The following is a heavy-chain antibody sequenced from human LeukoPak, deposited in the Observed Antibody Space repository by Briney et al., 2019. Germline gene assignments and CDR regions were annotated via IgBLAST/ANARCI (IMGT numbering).Heavy chain of an antibody. V-gene: IGHV3-53*01. CDR3: ARVSIQLWYYDY. CDR1: GFTVSSNY. D-gene: IGHD5-18*01. Sequence: GGSLRLSCAASGFTVSSNYMSWVRQAPGKGLEWVSVIYSGGSTYYADSVKGRFTISRDNSKNTLYLQMNSLRAEDTAVYYCARVSIQLWYYDYWGQGTLVTVSS. J-gene: IGHJ4*02. CDR2: IYSGGST.